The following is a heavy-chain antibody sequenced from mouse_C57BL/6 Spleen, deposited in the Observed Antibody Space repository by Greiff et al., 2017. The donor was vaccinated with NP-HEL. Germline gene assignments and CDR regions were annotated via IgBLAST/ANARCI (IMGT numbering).Heavy chain of an antibody. Sequence: EVKLMESGGGLVKPGGSLKLSCAASGFTFSDYGMHWVRQAPEKGLEWVAYISSGSSTIYYADTVKGRFTISRDNAKNTLFLQMTSLRSEDTAMYYCARDYDYRFAYWGQGTLVTVSA. CDR1: GFTFSDYG. J-gene: IGHJ3*01. V-gene: IGHV5-17*01. D-gene: IGHD2-4*01. CDR3: ARDYDYRFAY. CDR2: ISSGSSTI.